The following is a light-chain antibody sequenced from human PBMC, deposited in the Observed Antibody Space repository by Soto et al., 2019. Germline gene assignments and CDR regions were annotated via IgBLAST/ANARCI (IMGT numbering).Light chain of an antibody. CDR1: SSDVGSYNR. CDR2: EVN. Sequence: QSALTQPPSVSGSPGQSVTISCTGTSSDVGSYNRLSWYQQPPGTAPKLIMYEVNTRPSGVPDRFSGSKSGSTASLTISGLQAEDEADYYCSLYISGSTYVFGTATKVTVL. V-gene: IGLV2-18*01. CDR3: SLYISGSTYV. J-gene: IGLJ1*01.